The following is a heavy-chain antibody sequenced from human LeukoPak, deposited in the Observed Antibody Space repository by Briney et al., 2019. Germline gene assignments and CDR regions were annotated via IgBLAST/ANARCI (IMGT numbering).Heavy chain of an antibody. CDR3: AKENYGDSTGGRFQH. V-gene: IGHV3-23*01. Sequence: GGSLRLSCAASGFTFSSYGMTWVRQAPGKGLQWVSVIIDSGGSTYYADSVKGRFTISRDNSKNTLYLQMNSLRAEDTAVYYCAKENYGDSTGGRFQHWGQGTLVTVSS. J-gene: IGHJ1*01. D-gene: IGHD4-17*01. CDR2: IIDSGGST. CDR1: GFTFSSYG.